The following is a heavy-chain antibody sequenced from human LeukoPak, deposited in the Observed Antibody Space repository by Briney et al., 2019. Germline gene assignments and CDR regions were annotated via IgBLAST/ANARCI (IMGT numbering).Heavy chain of an antibody. D-gene: IGHD1-26*01. V-gene: IGHV3-53*01. CDR3: ARENSGSYRVRWFDP. J-gene: IGHJ5*02. CDR2: IYNGGST. Sequence: GGSLRLSCAASGFTVSSNYMSWVRQAPGKGLEWVSVIYNGGSTYYTDSVKGRFTISRDNSQNTLYLQMNSLRAEDTAVYYCARENSGSYRVRWFDPWGQGTLVTVSS. CDR1: GFTVSSNY.